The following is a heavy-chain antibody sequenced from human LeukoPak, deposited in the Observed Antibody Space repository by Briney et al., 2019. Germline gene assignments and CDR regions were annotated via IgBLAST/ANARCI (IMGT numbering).Heavy chain of an antibody. D-gene: IGHD2-15*01. CDR3: ARGDCSGVSCYLPEYFRH. V-gene: IGHV1-18*01. Sequence: ASVKVSCKASGYTLTSFSISWVRQAPGHGVEWMGWSSAHNGYTDYAQKLQGRVTMTTDTSTNTAYMELRSLRSDDTAVYYCARGDCSGVSCYLPEYFRHWGQGTLVTVSS. CDR2: SSAHNGYT. J-gene: IGHJ1*01. CDR1: GYTLTSFS.